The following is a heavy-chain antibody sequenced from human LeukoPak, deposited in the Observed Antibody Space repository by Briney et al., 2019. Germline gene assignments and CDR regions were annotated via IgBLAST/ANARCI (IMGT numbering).Heavy chain of an antibody. V-gene: IGHV1-8*01. J-gene: IGHJ5*02. D-gene: IGHD5-12*01. Sequence: ASVKVSCKASGYTFTSYDINWVRQAPGQGLEWMGWMNPNSGNTGYAQKFQGRVTMTRNTSISTAYMELSSLRSEDTAVYYCARGRYSGYDFSSWGQGTLVTVSS. CDR3: ARGRYSGYDFSS. CDR1: GYTFTSYD. CDR2: MNPNSGNT.